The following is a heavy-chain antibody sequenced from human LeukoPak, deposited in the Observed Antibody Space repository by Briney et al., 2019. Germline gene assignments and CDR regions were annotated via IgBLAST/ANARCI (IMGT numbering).Heavy chain of an antibody. Sequence: SETLSLTCTVSGGSFSGYYWSWIRQPPGKGLDWIGHVHYSGSVNYNPSLKSRVTISMDTSKDQFSLRLSSVTAVDTAVYYCARVSGATITTYYGMDVWGHGTTVTVS. D-gene: IGHD4-11*01. CDR1: GGSFSGYY. CDR3: ARVSGATITTYYGMDV. CDR2: VHYSGSV. V-gene: IGHV4-59*01. J-gene: IGHJ6*02.